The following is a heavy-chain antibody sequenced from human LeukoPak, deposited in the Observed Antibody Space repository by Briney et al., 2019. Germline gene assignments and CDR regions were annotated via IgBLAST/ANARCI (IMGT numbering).Heavy chain of an antibody. CDR3: ARDADQIAVAGTGWFDP. CDR2: ISSSSSYI. D-gene: IGHD6-19*01. CDR1: GFTFSSYS. V-gene: IGHV3-21*01. J-gene: IGHJ5*02. Sequence: GGSLRLSCAASGFTFSSYSMNWVRQAPGKGLEWVSSISSSSSYIYYADSVKGRFTISRDNAKNSLYLQMNSLRAEDTAVYYCARDADQIAVAGTGWFDPWGEGTLVTVSS.